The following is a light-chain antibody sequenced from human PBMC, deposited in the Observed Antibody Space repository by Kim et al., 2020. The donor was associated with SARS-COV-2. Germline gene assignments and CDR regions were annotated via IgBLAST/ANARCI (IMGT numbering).Light chain of an antibody. J-gene: IGKJ3*01. Sequence: VSAGASASRACRASQGFRSPLAWYQQRPGKAPRRLIYGASTRATGVPARFSGSGSGTEFTLTISSLQSEDFAAYYCQQYDSWPLAFGPGTKVDIK. CDR2: GAS. V-gene: IGKV3-15*01. CDR1: QGFRSP. CDR3: QQYDSWPLA.